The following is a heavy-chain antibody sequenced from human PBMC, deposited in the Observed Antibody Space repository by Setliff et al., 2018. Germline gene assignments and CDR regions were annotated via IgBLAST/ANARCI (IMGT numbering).Heavy chain of an antibody. J-gene: IGHJ6*03. CDR1: GGSFSGYY. V-gene: IGHV4-34*01. CDR3: ARGFYYYYYYMDV. Sequence: SETLSLTCAVYGGSFSGYYWSWIRQPPGKGLEWIGEINHSGSTNYNPSLKSRVTISVDTSKNQFSLKLSSVTAADTAVYYCARGFYYYYYYMDVWGKGTTVTVSS. CDR2: INHSGST.